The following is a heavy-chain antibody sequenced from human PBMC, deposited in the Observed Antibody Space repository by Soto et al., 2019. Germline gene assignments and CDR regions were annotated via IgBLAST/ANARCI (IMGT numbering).Heavy chain of an antibody. Sequence: SETLSLTCTVSGGSISSDSYYWGWIRQSPEKRLKLFSCISYSGSSYYNPTLNSRLIISVDSSKIQFSFKLSSVTAADTAVYFCVSFWPPPYSDALTDYTDAFDYWGQGTLVTVSS. CDR3: VSFWPPPYSDALTDYTDAFDY. D-gene: IGHD3-9*01. CDR1: GGSISSDSYY. J-gene: IGHJ4*02. CDR2: ISYSGSS. V-gene: IGHV4-39*01.